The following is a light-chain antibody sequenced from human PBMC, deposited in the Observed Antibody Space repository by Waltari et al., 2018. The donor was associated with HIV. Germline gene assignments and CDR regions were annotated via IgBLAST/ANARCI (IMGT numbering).Light chain of an antibody. CDR3: AAWDDSLNGYV. V-gene: IGLV1-44*01. J-gene: IGLJ1*01. Sequence: QSVLTHTPSASGPPRQRVTISCPGSSSNIGSNTVNWYQQLPGTAPKLLIYSNNQRPSGGPDRFSGSKSGTSASLAISGLQSEDEADYYCAAWDDSLNGYVFGTGTKVNVL. CDR2: SNN. CDR1: SSNIGSNT.